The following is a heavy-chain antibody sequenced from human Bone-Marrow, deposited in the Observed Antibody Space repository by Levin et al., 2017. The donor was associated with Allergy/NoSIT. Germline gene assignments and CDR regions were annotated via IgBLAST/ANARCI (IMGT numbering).Heavy chain of an antibody. CDR1: GYTFKTYA. J-gene: IGHJ4*02. CDR3: ARGRGNYYFDY. Sequence: HGESLKISCKASGYTFKTYAIHWVRQAPGQRLEWMGWINAGDGKSEYSQKFQRRVTITRDTSASTAYMELSSLRSEDTAVYYCARGRGNYYFDYWGQGALVTVSS. D-gene: IGHD3-16*01. CDR2: INAGDGKS. V-gene: IGHV1-3*01.